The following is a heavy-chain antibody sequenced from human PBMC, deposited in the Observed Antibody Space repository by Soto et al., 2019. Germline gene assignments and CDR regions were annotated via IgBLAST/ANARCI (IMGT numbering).Heavy chain of an antibody. D-gene: IGHD4-17*01. CDR3: ARDGVGYGDYGNYYYYYGMDV. CDR1: GGSISSGGYY. Sequence: SETLSLTCTVSGGSISSGGYYWSWIRQHPGKGLEWIGYIYYSGSTYYNPSLKSRVTISVDTSKNQFSLKLSSVTAADTAVYYCARDGVGYGDYGNYYYYYGMDVWGQGTTVTVSS. CDR2: IYYSGST. V-gene: IGHV4-31*03. J-gene: IGHJ6*02.